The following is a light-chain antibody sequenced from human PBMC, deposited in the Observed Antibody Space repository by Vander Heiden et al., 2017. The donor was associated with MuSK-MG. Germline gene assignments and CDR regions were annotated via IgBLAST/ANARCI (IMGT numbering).Light chain of an antibody. V-gene: IGKV1-33*01. Sequence: DIQMTQSPSSLSASVGNKVTITCQASQDISKYLNWYQQKPGKAPKLLIYDASNLETGVPSRFSGSGSGTDFTFTIDSLQPEDIATYYCQQDYNLPLTFGGGTKVEIK. J-gene: IGKJ4*01. CDR2: DAS. CDR3: QQDYNLPLT. CDR1: QDISKY.